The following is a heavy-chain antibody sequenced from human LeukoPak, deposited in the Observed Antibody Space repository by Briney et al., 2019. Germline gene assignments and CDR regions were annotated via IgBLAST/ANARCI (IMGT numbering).Heavy chain of an antibody. V-gene: IGHV4-34*01. J-gene: IGHJ4*02. CDR3: VRDASGSPDYFDS. D-gene: IGHD2-15*01. CDR1: VGSFEAHY. CDR2: LSHSGST. Sequence: SETLSLTCAVYVGSFEAHYWSWVRQSPGKGREWIGELSHSGSTNYNPSLKSRASISVDTSKNQFTLKMNSVTAAGTAVYYCVRDASGSPDYFDSWGRGTLVTVS.